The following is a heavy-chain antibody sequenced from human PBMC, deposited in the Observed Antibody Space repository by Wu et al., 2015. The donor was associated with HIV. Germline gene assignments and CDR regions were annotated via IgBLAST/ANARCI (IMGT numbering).Heavy chain of an antibody. CDR3: ARVLQVRVVTMAHYYYYMDV. D-gene: IGHD3-3*01. J-gene: IGHJ6*03. CDR2: IIPIFGTA. Sequence: QVQLVQSGAEVKKPGASVKVSCKASGGTFSSYAISWVRQAPGQGLEWMGGIIPIFGTANYAQKFQGRVTITADESTSTAYMELSSLRSEDTAVYYCARVLQVRVVTMAHYYYYMDVWGQRDHGHRLL. V-gene: IGHV1-69*01. CDR1: GGTFSSYA.